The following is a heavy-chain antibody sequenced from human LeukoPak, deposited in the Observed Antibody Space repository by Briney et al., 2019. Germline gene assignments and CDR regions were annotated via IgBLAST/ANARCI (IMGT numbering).Heavy chain of an antibody. CDR1: GFSVSSNY. J-gene: IGHJ3*02. Sequence: PGGSLRLSCAASGFSVSSNYMSWVRQAPGKGLEWVSVIYSGGSTYYADSVEGRFTISRDNSKNTLYLQMNSLRAEDTAVYYCATEVHCSGGSCKGAFDIWGQGTMVTVSS. V-gene: IGHV3-66*01. CDR3: ATEVHCSGGSCKGAFDI. D-gene: IGHD2-15*01. CDR2: IYSGGST.